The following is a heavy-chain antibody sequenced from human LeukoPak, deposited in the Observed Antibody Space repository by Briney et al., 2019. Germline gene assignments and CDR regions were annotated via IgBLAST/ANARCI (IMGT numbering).Heavy chain of an antibody. J-gene: IGHJ5*02. V-gene: IGHV4-34*01. D-gene: IGHD2-2*01. CDR1: GGSFSGFY. CDR2: INHSGST. CDR3: ARRADIVVVPAAIWFGP. Sequence: SETLSLTCAVYGGSFSGFYWSWIRQPPGKGLEWIGEINHSGSTNYNPSLKSRVTISVDTSENQFSLKLSSVTAADTAAYYCARRADIVVVPAAIWFGPWGHGTLVTVSS.